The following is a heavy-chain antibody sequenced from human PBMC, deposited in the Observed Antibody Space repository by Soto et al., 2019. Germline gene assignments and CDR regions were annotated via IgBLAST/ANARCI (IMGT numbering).Heavy chain of an antibody. Sequence: EVQLVESGGGLVQPGRSLRLSCTASGFTFGDYAMNWFRQAPGKGLEWVGFTRSKPYGGTTEYAASVKGRFSISRDDSKSIAYLQMNSLKTEDTAMYYCTRDGGGDYVVDYWGQGTLVTVSS. D-gene: IGHD4-17*01. CDR1: GFTFGDYA. CDR3: TRDGGGDYVVDY. V-gene: IGHV3-49*03. CDR2: TRSKPYGGTT. J-gene: IGHJ4*02.